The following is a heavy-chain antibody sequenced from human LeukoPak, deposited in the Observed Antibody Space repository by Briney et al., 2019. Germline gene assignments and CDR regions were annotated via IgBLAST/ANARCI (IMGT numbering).Heavy chain of an antibody. Sequence: PGGSLRLSCAASGFTVSSSYMSWVRQAPGKGLEWVSGIYSGDSTYYANSVRGRFTLSRDNSKNTVYLQMNSLKAEDTAIYYCTRRYSGSYYAFQQWGQGTLVTVSS. CDR2: IYSGDST. V-gene: IGHV3-53*01. J-gene: IGHJ1*01. CDR1: GFTVSSSY. CDR3: TRRYSGSYYAFQQ. D-gene: IGHD1-26*01.